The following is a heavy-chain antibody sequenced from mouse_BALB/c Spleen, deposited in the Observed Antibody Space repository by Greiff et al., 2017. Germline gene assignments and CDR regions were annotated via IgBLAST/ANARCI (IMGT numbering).Heavy chain of an antibody. Sequence: VKLMESGPGLVAPSQSLSITCTVSGFSLTSYGVHWVRQPPGKGLEWLGVIWAGGSTNYNSALMSRLSISKDNSKSQVFLKMNSLQTDDTAMYYCALYYGSSYWYFDVWGAGTTVTVSS. CDR1: GFSLTSYG. CDR2: IWAGGST. CDR3: ALYYGSSYWYFDV. V-gene: IGHV2-9*02. J-gene: IGHJ1*01. D-gene: IGHD1-1*01.